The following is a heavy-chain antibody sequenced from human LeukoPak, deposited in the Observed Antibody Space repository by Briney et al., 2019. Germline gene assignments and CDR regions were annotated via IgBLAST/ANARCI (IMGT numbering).Heavy chain of an antibody. CDR1: GGSFSGYY. Sequence: SSETLSLTCAIYGGSFSGYYWTWIRQPPGKGLEWIGYIYYSGSTNYNPSLKSRVTISVDTSKNQFSLKLSSVTAADTAVYYCARQGDYGDYNSGPGVWGQGTTVTVSS. CDR2: IYYSGST. D-gene: IGHD4-17*01. CDR3: ARQGDYGDYNSGPGV. J-gene: IGHJ6*02. V-gene: IGHV4-59*08.